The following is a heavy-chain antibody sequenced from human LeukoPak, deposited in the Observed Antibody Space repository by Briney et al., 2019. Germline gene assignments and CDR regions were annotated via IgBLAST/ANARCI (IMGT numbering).Heavy chain of an antibody. CDR3: ASWYDSSGSRHPFYYYYYGMDV. D-gene: IGHD3-22*01. CDR2: ISYDGSNK. CDR1: GFTFNNYA. V-gene: IGHV3-30-3*01. J-gene: IGHJ6*02. Sequence: PGGSLRLSCAASGFTFNNYAMHWVRQAPGKGLEWVAVISYDGSNKYYADSVKGRFTISRDNSKNTLYLQMNSLRAEDTAVYYCASWYDSSGSRHPFYYYYYGMDVWGQGTTVTVSS.